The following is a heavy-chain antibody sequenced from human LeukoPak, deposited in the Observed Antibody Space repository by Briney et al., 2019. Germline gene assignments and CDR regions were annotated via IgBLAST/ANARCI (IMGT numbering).Heavy chain of an antibody. D-gene: IGHD2-2*01. CDR3: ARDRYCSSTSCFWFDP. CDR2: IIPILGIA. J-gene: IGHJ5*02. V-gene: IGHV1-69*04. CDR1: GGTFSSYA. Sequence: SVKVSCKASGGTFSSYAISWVRQAPGQGLEWMGRIIPILGIANYAQKFQGRVTITADESTSTAYMELSSLRSEDTAVYYCARDRYCSSTSCFWFDPRGQGTLVTVSS.